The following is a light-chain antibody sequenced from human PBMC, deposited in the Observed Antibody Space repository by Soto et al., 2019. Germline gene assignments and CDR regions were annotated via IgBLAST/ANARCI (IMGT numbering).Light chain of an antibody. CDR3: CSYAGSYTFV. CDR2: DVS. V-gene: IGLV2-11*01. Sequence: QSDLTQPRSGSGSPGQTVTISCTGTSSDVGGYNYVSWYQQHPGKAPKLMIYDVSKRPSGVPDRFSGSKSGNTASLTISGLQAEDEADYYCCSYAGSYTFVVGGGTKITVL. J-gene: IGLJ2*01. CDR1: SSDVGGYNY.